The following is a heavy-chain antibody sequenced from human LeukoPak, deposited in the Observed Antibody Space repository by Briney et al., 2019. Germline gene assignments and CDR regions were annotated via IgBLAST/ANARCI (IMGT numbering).Heavy chain of an antibody. CDR1: GGSISSYY. D-gene: IGHD3-16*01. V-gene: IGHV4-59*04. CDR2: IYHSGSS. Sequence: SETLSLTCTVSGGSISSYYWSWIRQPPGKGLEWIGSIYHSGSSYSNPSLESRVTISVDTSKNQFSLKLSSLTAADTAVYYCAGYTDYVSFWGRGTLVTVSS. CDR3: AGYTDYVSF. J-gene: IGHJ4*02.